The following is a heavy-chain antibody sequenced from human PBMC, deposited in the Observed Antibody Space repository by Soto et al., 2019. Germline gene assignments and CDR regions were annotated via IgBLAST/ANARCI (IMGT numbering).Heavy chain of an antibody. V-gene: IGHV3-33*06. CDR1: GFTFNTYG. CDR2: IWYDGSNK. CDR3: AKDRGGDYYFDY. D-gene: IGHD2-21*02. J-gene: IGHJ4*02. Sequence: GGSLRLSCTTSGFTFNTYGMHWVRQAPGKGLEWVAIIWYDGSNKYYADSVKGRFTISRDNSKNTLYLQMNSLRAEDTAVYYCAKDRGGDYYFDYWGQGTLVTVSS.